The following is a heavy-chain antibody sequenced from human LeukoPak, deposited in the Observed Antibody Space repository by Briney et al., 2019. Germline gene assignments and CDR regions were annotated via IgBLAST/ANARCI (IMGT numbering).Heavy chain of an antibody. J-gene: IGHJ4*02. Sequence: SETLSLTCTVSGASISNYYWSWIRQPAGKGLEWLGRIYTSATTIYNPSLKSRVTMSLDTSNNQFSLKVSSVTAADTAVYYCARAGNNWSFDYWGQGTLVTVSS. CDR2: IYTSATT. CDR3: ARAGNNWSFDY. V-gene: IGHV4-4*07. CDR1: GASISNYY. D-gene: IGHD1-1*01.